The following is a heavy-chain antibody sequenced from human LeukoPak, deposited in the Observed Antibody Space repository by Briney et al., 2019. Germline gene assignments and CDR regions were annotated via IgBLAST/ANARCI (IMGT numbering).Heavy chain of an antibody. Sequence: SVKVSFKASGGTFISYAISWVRQAPGQGREWMGGIIPIFGTANYAQKFQGRVTITADESTSTAYMELSSLRSEDTAVYYCARGGYGGNSDWFDPWGQGTLVTVSS. CDR2: IIPIFGTA. CDR1: GGTFISYA. CDR3: ARGGYGGNSDWFDP. J-gene: IGHJ5*02. V-gene: IGHV1-69*13. D-gene: IGHD4-23*01.